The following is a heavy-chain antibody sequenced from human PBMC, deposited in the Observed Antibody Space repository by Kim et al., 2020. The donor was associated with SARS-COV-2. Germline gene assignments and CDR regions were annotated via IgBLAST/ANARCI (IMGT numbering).Heavy chain of an antibody. D-gene: IGHD6-13*01. CDR2: T. J-gene: IGHJ4*02. CDR3: ARRDSTAAGDY. V-gene: IGHV5-10-1*01. Sequence: TNYSQSFQGHVTISDDKSISTAYLQWSSLKASDTAMYYCARRDSTAAGDYWGQGTLVTVSS.